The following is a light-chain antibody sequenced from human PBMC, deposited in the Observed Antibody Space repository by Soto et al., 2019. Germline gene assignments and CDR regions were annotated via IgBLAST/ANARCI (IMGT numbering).Light chain of an antibody. J-gene: IGKJ4*01. CDR1: QSISSW. V-gene: IGKV1-5*03. CDR3: QQYDSYPLT. Sequence: DIQMTQSPSTLSASVGDRVTITCRASQSISSWLAWYQHKPGKAPNLLIYKASSLESGVPSRFSDSGSGTEFTLTVSSLQPDDFATYYCQQYDSYPLTFGGGTKVEIK. CDR2: KAS.